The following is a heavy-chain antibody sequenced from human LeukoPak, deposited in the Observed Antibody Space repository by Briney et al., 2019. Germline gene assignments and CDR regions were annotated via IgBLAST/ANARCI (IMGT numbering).Heavy chain of an antibody. CDR3: ARGEYCSGGSCYSHYYYYGMDV. D-gene: IGHD2-15*01. J-gene: IGHJ6*02. V-gene: IGHV3-33*01. CDR1: GFTFSSYG. Sequence: GGSLRLSCAASGFTFSSYGMHWVRQAPGKGLEWVAVIWYDGSNKYYADSVKGRFTISRDNSKNTLYLQMNSLRAEDTAVYYCARGEYCSGGSCYSHYYYYGMDVWGQGTTVTVSS. CDR2: IWYDGSNK.